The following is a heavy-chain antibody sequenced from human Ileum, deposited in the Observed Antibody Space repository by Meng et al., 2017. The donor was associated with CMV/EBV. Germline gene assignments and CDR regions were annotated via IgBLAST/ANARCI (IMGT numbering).Heavy chain of an antibody. Sequence: SVKVSCKASGYTFTSYGVNWVRQAPGQGLEWMGWMSAYNGNTNYAQNLQDRVTMTTDTSTSTAYMELRSLRADDTAVYYCARWGKVETDMVTTDYWGQGALVTVSS. CDR1: GYTFTSYG. CDR2: MSAYNGNT. V-gene: IGHV1-18*01. CDR3: ARWGKVETDMVTTDY. D-gene: IGHD5-18*01. J-gene: IGHJ4*02.